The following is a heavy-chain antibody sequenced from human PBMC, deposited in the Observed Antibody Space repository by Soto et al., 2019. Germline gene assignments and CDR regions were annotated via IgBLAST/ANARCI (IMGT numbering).Heavy chain of an antibody. CDR3: ARHSLATQPGDY. CDR1: GYTFRNNW. D-gene: IGHD5-12*01. CDR2: IYPGDSDT. J-gene: IGHJ4*02. V-gene: IGHV5-51*01. Sequence: GESLKISCQTSGYTFRNNWIAWVRQRPGKGLDWMGIIYPGDSDTRYSPSFQGQVTISVDNSIDTAYLEWTTLRASDSAMYYCARHSLATQPGDYWGQGTRVTVSS.